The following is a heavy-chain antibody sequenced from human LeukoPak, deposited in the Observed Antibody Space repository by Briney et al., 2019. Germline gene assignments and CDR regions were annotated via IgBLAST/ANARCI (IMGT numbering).Heavy chain of an antibody. CDR2: ISGSGGST. J-gene: IGHJ4*02. D-gene: IGHD3-22*01. CDR1: GFSFSNYA. V-gene: IGHV3-23*01. Sequence: PGGSLRLSCVSSGFSFSNYAMSWVRQAPGKGLEWVSSISGSGGSTHYADSVKGRFTISRDKTKNTLYLQMNSLRAEDRAVYYCAKSAYYDASGYYREYYFDYWGQGTLVTVSS. CDR3: AKSAYYDASGYYREYYFDY.